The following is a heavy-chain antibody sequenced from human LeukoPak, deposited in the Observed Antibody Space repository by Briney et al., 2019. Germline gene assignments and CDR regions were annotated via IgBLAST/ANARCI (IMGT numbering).Heavy chain of an antibody. CDR2: ISWNSGSI. CDR3: AKARLRYFDWLSEPYFDY. J-gene: IGHJ4*02. Sequence: GGSLRLSCAASGFTFDDYAMHWVRQAPGKGLEWVSGISWNSGSIGYADSVKGRFTISRDNAKNSLYLQMNSLRAEDTALYYCAKARLRYFDWLSEPYFDYWGQGTLVTVSS. CDR1: GFTFDDYA. V-gene: IGHV3-9*01. D-gene: IGHD3-9*01.